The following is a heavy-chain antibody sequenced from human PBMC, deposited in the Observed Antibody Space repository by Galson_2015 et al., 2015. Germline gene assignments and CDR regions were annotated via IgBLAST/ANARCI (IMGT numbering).Heavy chain of an antibody. CDR2: ITWNGGVL. V-gene: IGHV3-9*01. Sequence: SLRLSCAASGFKFDSYAMHWVRQSPGKGPEWVSGITWNGGVLGYVDSVRGRFTISRDNAQNALYLQLNSLKPEDTAIYYCAKSLAADKRSGLDSRGRGTLVTVSS. J-gene: IGHJ4*02. D-gene: IGHD3-9*01. CDR1: GFKFDSYA. CDR3: AKSLAADKRSGLDS.